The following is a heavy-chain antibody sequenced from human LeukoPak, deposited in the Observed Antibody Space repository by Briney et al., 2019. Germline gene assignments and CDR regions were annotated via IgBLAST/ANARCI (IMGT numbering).Heavy chain of an antibody. J-gene: IGHJ6*03. CDR3: ARDREYQLLYYYYYMDV. CDR2: IWYDGSNK. V-gene: IGHV3-33*01. D-gene: IGHD2-2*01. CDR1: RFTFSSYG. Sequence: TGGSLRLSCAASRFTFSSYGMHWVRQAPGKGLEWVAVIWYDGSNKYYADSVKGRFTISRDNSKNTLYLQMNSLRAEDTAVYYCARDREYQLLYYYYYMDVWGKGTTVTVSS.